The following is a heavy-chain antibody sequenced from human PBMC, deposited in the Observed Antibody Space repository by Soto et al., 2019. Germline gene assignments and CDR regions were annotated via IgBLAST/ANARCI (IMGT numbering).Heavy chain of an antibody. CDR2: IYFSGTT. D-gene: IGHD3-22*01. Sequence: QVQLQESGPGLVKPSQTLSLTCTVSGGSISSGDYYWSWIRQHPGKGLEWIGTIYFSGTTYYNPSLKSRVTIAVDTSKNQFSLNLSSVTAAYTAVYYCARRDRSGFSYWLDTWGQGTLVTVSS. CDR1: GGSISSGDYY. J-gene: IGHJ5*02. CDR3: ARRDRSGFSYWLDT. V-gene: IGHV4-31*03.